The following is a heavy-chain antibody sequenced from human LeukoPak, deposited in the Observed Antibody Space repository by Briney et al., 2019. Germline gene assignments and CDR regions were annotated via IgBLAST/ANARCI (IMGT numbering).Heavy chain of an antibody. D-gene: IGHD3-22*01. CDR1: GGSITSNNW. J-gene: IGHJ4*02. CDR3: ARVVSGSNLDY. V-gene: IGHV4-4*02. CDR2: IFHSGGT. Sequence: PSETLSLTCAVSGGSITSNNWWSWVRQPPEKGLEWIGEIFHSGGTSYNPSLKSRVTISVDKPRNQFSLKVNSVTAADTAVYYCARVVSGSNLDYWGQGTLVTVSS.